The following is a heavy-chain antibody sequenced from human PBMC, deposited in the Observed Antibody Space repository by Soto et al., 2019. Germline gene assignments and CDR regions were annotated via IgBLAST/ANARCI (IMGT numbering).Heavy chain of an antibody. V-gene: IGHV1-8*01. CDR1: GYTFTSYD. CDR3: ARGRIIVAGGFDP. CDR2: MNPSTGNT. D-gene: IGHD6-19*01. Sequence: QVQLVQSGAEVKKPGASVKVSCKASGYTFTSYDIIWVRQATGQGLEWMGWMNPSTGNTDSAEKFQGRLTMTRNTSICTVYMEVSSLSFEDTAVYYCARGRIIVAGGFDPWGQGSLLTVSS. J-gene: IGHJ5*02.